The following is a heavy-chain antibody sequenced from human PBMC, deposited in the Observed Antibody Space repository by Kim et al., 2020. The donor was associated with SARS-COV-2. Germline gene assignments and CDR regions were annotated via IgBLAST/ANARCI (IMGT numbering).Heavy chain of an antibody. D-gene: IGHD5-12*01. J-gene: IGHJ1*01. CDR2: ST. Sequence: STSEADATRGRFTISRDNSKNKMCLLMDSLRSEDTAVYYCVRDVWRGLGHWGQGTLVTVSS. CDR3: VRDVWRGLGH. V-gene: IGHV3-74*01.